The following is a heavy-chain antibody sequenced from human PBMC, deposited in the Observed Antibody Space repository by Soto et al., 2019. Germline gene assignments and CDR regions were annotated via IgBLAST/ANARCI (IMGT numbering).Heavy chain of an antibody. CDR1: GFTFSSYA. CDR2: ISGSGGST. V-gene: IGHV3-23*01. Sequence: HPGGSLRLSCAASGFTFSSYAMSWFRQAPGKGLEWVSAISGSGGSTYYADSVKGRFTISRDNSKNTLYLQMNSLRAEDTAVYYCAKRLDSSGYYYSYWGQGTLVTVSS. CDR3: AKRLDSSGYYYSY. J-gene: IGHJ4*02. D-gene: IGHD3-22*01.